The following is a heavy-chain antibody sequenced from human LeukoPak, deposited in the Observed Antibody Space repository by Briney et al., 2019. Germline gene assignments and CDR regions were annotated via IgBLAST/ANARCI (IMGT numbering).Heavy chain of an antibody. CDR3: AGVSKSRRGYSYGYLVDY. CDR2: INHSGST. V-gene: IGHV4-34*01. CDR1: GGSFSGYY. D-gene: IGHD5-18*01. Sequence: PSETLSLTCAVYGGSFSGYYWSWIRQPPGKGLEWIGEINHSGSTNYNPSLKSRVTISVDTSKNQFSLKLSSVTAADTAVYYCAGVSKSRRGYSYGYLVDYWGQGTLVTVSS. J-gene: IGHJ4*02.